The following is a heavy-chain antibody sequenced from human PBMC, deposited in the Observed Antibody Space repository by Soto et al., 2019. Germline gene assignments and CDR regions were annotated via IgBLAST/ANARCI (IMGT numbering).Heavy chain of an antibody. V-gene: IGHV4-30-2*01. D-gene: IGHD5-12*01. Sequence: QLQLQESGSGLVKPSQTLSLTCAVSGGSISSGGYSWSWIRQPPGKGLEWIGYIYHSGSTYYNPSLKNRVTVSVDKSKNQFSLKLSSVTAADTAVYYCAAGGGLPRYYWGQGTLVTVSS. CDR1: GGSISSGGYS. CDR3: AAGGGLPRYY. CDR2: IYHSGST. J-gene: IGHJ4*02.